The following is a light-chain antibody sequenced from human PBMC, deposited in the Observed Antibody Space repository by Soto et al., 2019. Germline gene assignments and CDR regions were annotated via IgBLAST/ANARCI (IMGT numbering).Light chain of an antibody. CDR2: DVS. V-gene: IGLV2-14*01. CDR1: SSDVGGYNY. Sequence: ALTQPASVSGSPGQSITISCTGTSSDVGGYNYVSWYQQHPGKAPKLMIYDVSNRPSGVSNRFAGSKSGNTASLTISGLQAEYEADYYCSSYTSSSTLDFGTGTKLTVL. CDR3: SSYTSSSTLD. J-gene: IGLJ1*01.